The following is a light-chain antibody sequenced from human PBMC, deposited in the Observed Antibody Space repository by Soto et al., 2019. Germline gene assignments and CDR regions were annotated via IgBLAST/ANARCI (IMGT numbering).Light chain of an antibody. Sequence: QSVLTQPPSVSGAPGQRVTISCTGSSSNIGAGYDVHWYQQLPGTAPKLLIYDNSNRPSGVPDRFSGSKSGTSASLAITGLQAEDEADYYCQTWGTGFQVFGGGTKLTVL. CDR3: QTWGTGFQV. CDR2: DNS. CDR1: SSNIGAGYD. J-gene: IGLJ2*01. V-gene: IGLV1-40*01.